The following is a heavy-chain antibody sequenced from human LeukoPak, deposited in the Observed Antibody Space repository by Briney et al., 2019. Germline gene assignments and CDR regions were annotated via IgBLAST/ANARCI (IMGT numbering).Heavy chain of an antibody. Sequence: SETLSLTCAVYGGSFSGYYWSWIRQPPGKGLEWIGEINHSGSTNYNPSLKSRVTKSVDTSKNQFSLKLSSVTAADTAVYYCARTKGYSYGYSYFQHWGQGTLVTVSS. CDR3: ARTKGYSYGYSYFQH. V-gene: IGHV4-34*01. CDR1: GGSFSGYY. CDR2: INHSGST. D-gene: IGHD5-18*01. J-gene: IGHJ1*01.